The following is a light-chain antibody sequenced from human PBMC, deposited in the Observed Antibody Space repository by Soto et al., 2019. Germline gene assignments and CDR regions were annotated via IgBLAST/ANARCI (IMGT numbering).Light chain of an antibody. CDR1: QSISSW. CDR2: KAS. J-gene: IGKJ5*01. Sequence: DIQMTQSHSTLSASVGDRVTITCRASQSISSWLAWYQQKPGKAPKLLIYKASSLESGVPSRFSGSGSGTEFTFTISSLQPEDFATYYCQQSYTTPPITFGQGTRLEI. CDR3: QQSYTTPPIT. V-gene: IGKV1-5*03.